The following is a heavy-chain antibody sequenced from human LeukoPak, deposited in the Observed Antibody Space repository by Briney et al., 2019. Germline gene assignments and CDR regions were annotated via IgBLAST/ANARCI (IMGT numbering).Heavy chain of an antibody. D-gene: IGHD6-19*01. J-gene: IGHJ4*02. V-gene: IGHV4-30-4*08. Sequence: SETLSLTCTVSGGSISSGDYYWSWIRQPPGKGLEWIGYIYYSGSTYYNPSLKSRVTISVDTSKNQFSLKLSSVTAADTAVYYCARALRYSSGCGYWGQGTLVTVSS. CDR3: ARALRYSSGCGY. CDR2: IYYSGST. CDR1: GGSISSGDYY.